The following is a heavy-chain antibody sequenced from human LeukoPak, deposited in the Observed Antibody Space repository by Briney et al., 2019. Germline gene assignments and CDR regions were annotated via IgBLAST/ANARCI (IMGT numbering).Heavy chain of an antibody. D-gene: IGHD3-3*01. CDR1: GFTFSSYG. CDR2: IWYDGSNK. CDR3: AKDYYDFWSGYSRALYYFYY. Sequence: PGGSLRLSCAASGFTFSSYGMHWVRQAPGKGMEWVAVIWYDGSNKYYADSVKGRFTISRDNSKNTLYLQMNSLRAEDTAVYYCAKDYYDFWSGYSRALYYFYYWGQGTLVTVSS. V-gene: IGHV3-33*06. J-gene: IGHJ4*02.